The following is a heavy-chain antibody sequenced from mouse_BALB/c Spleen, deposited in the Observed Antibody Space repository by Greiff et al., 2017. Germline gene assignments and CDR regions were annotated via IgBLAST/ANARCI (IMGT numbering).Heavy chain of an antibody. CDR2: ISSGSSTI. V-gene: IGHV5-17*02. Sequence: VQLKESGGGLVQPGGSRKLSCAASGFTFSSFGMHWVRQAPEKGLEWVAYISSGSSTIYYADTVKGRFTISRDNPKNTLFLQMTSLRSEDTAMYYCARSNYYGSSYYFDYWGQGTTLTVSS. CDR1: GFTFSSFG. D-gene: IGHD1-1*01. CDR3: ARSNYYGSSYYFDY. J-gene: IGHJ2*01.